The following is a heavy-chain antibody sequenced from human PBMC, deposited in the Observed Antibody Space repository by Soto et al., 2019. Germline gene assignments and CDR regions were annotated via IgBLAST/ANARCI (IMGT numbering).Heavy chain of an antibody. D-gene: IGHD2-8*02. CDR3: AKKAVNGHDCPDFSWWDV. CDR2: ISYNAALQ. CDR1: GVDISDYG. V-gene: IGHV3-30*18. J-gene: IGHJ6*02. Sequence: QEQLVESGGGVVQPGRSLRLSCAGSGVDISDYGMHWVRQAPGKGLEWVAAISYNAALQHYADSVKGRFTISRDDSKETVYLQMDSLRIEDTAVYYCAKKAVNGHDCPDFSWWDVWGHGTLVNVSS.